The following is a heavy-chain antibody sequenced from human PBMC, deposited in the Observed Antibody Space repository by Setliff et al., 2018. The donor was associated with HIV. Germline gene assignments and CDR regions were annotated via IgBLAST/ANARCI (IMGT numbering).Heavy chain of an antibody. CDR1: GGSISSSSYY. J-gene: IGHJ5*02. CDR2: IYYSGST. Sequence: SETLSLTCTVSGGSISSSSYYWGWIRQPPGKGLEWIGSIYYSGSTYYNPSLKSRVTISVDTSKNQFSLKPSSVTAADTAVYYCAREGTYYYDSSGPFDPWGQGTLVTVSS. D-gene: IGHD3-22*01. V-gene: IGHV4-39*07. CDR3: AREGTYYYDSSGPFDP.